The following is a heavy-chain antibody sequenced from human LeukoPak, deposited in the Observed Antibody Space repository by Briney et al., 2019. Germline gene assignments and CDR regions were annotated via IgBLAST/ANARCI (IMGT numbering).Heavy chain of an antibody. CDR1: GGSISSYY. V-gene: IGHV4-4*07. J-gene: IGHJ4*02. CDR2: TYISGST. Sequence: PSETLSLTCTVSGGSISSYYWSWIRQPAGKGLEWIGRTYISGSTNYNPSLKSRVTMSVDTSKNQFPLKLTSVTAADTAVYYCARDRPTLYYYDSSGYAKVFDYWGQGTLVTVSS. CDR3: ARDRPTLYYYDSSGYAKVFDY. D-gene: IGHD3-22*01.